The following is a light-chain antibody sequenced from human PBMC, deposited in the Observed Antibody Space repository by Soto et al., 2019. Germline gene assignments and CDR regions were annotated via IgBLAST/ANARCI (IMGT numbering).Light chain of an antibody. V-gene: IGKV3-15*01. CDR3: QQYNSWPPIT. CDR1: ESVSSN. J-gene: IGKJ5*01. Sequence: EGVMTQSPATLSVSPGERATLSCRASESVSSNLAWYQQRPGQAPRLVIYGASTRATGIPDRFSGGESGTEFTLTISSLQYEDFAVYYCQQYNSWPPITFGQGTRLEIK. CDR2: GAS.